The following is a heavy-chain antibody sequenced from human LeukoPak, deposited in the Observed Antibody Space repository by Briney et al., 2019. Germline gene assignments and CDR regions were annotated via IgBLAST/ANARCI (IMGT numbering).Heavy chain of an antibody. J-gene: IGHJ4*02. V-gene: IGHV3-13*01. CDR3: VRQQTSHGNFDY. CDR1: GFTFSNHA. D-gene: IGHD1-26*01. CDR2: IGIAGDT. Sequence: PGGSLRLSCAVSGFTFSNHAMHWVRQATGKGLEWVSAIGIAGDTFYPGSVKGRFTISRENAKNSLSLQINSLKAEDTAVYYCVRQQTSHGNFDYWGQGTLVTVSS.